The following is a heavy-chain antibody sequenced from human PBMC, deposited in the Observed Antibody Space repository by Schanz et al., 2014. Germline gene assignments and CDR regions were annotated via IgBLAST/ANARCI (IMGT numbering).Heavy chain of an antibody. J-gene: IGHJ4*02. Sequence: VQSVHSGTEVQKLGASVKVSCQTSGYTFTAYGINWVRQAPGQGLEWMGRIVPIAGITNYAQRFQGRVTITADRSTSTAYMELSSLRSEDTAVYYCARSRGFDSIFDFWGRGTLVTVSS. D-gene: IGHD5-12*01. V-gene: IGHV1-69*09. CDR1: GYTFTAYG. CDR3: ARSRGFDSIFDF. CDR2: IVPIAGIT.